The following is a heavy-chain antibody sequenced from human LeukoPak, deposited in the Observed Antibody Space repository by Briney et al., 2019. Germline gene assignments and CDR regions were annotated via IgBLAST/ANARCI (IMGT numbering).Heavy chain of an antibody. Sequence: GGSLRLSCAASGFTFTTFSTHSMSWVRQVPGKGLEWVSAISASGFSTFYADSVKGRFTISRDNSKTSVSLQMNSLRAEDTAMYYCAKADPATVTPGVFYYYYYMDVWGKGTTVTVSS. CDR3: AKADPATVTPGVFYYYYYMDV. CDR2: ISASGFST. CDR1: GFTFTTFSTHS. D-gene: IGHD4-17*01. V-gene: IGHV3-23*01. J-gene: IGHJ6*03.